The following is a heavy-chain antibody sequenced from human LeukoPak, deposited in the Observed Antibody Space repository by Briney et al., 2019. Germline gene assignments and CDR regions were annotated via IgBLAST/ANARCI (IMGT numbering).Heavy chain of an antibody. V-gene: IGHV1-18*01. J-gene: IGHJ6*03. CDR1: GYTFTSYG. Sequence: ASVKVSCKASGYTFTSYGISWVRQAPGQGLEWMGWISAYHGNTNYAQKLHGRVATTTDTTTGTAYTQLRSPRSADKTVYYCARGVGGKYYYSYYDMGVWGKGTTVTISS. CDR3: ARGVGGKYYYSYYDMGV. CDR2: ISAYHGNT. D-gene: IGHD1-26*01.